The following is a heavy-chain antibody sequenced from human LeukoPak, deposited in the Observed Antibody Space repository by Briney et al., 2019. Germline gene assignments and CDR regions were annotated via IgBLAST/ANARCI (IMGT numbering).Heavy chain of an antibody. Sequence: SEKVSCKASGGTFSSYAISWVRQAPGQGLEWMGGIIPIFGTANYAQKFQGRVTITADKSTSTAYMELSSLRSEDTAVYYCASAPPTYYDILTGAEYYFDYWGQGTLVTVSS. J-gene: IGHJ4*02. CDR1: GGTFSSYA. CDR3: ASAPPTYYDILTGAEYYFDY. D-gene: IGHD3-9*01. V-gene: IGHV1-69*06. CDR2: IIPIFGTA.